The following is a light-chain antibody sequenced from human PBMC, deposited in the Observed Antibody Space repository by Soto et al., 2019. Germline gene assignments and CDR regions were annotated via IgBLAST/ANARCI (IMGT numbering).Light chain of an antibody. V-gene: IGKV1-5*01. Sequence: TNSCRASQSVRSWLAWYQQKPGRAPKFLIYDASTLKTGVPSRFSGSGSGSDFHFTFAGLQPDVSPTSFFQLQSTFCAVGLGTKLEIK. CDR2: DAS. CDR3: QLQSTFCA. CDR1: QSVRSW. J-gene: IGKJ5*01.